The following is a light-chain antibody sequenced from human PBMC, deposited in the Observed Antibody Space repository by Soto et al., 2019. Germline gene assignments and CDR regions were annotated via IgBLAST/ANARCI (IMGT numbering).Light chain of an antibody. CDR1: QSVSSN. CDR3: QQYNKWPPYT. Sequence: EIVMTQSPANLSVSPGERATLSCRASQSVSSNLAWYQQKPGQGPRLLIYGASTRATSIPARFSGSGSGTEFNLPINSLQSEDFAVYYCQQYNKWPPYTFGQGTKLEIK. CDR2: GAS. V-gene: IGKV3-15*01. J-gene: IGKJ2*01.